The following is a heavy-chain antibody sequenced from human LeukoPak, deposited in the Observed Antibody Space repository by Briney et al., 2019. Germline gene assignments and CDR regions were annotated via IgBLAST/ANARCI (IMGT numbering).Heavy chain of an antibody. CDR2: INPSGGST. J-gene: IGHJ6*02. D-gene: IGHD6-19*01. Sequence: ASVKVSCKASGGTFSNFAIIWVRQAPGQGLEWMGIINPSGGSTSYAQKFQGRVTMTRDTSTSTVYMELSSLRSEDTAVYYCARDRVGPEPSGWYGGYHYYYYGMDVWGQGTTVTVSS. V-gene: IGHV1-46*01. CDR3: ARDRVGPEPSGWYGGYHYYYYGMDV. CDR1: GGTFSNFA.